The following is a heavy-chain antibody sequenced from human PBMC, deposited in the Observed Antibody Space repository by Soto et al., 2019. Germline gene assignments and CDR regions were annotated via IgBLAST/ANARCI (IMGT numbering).Heavy chain of an antibody. V-gene: IGHV4-30-2*01. Sequence: SETLSLTCTVSNGSVSSGTYSWSWVRQPPGKGLEWIGYIYYSGTTYYTPSLKSRLTMSMDRANDHFSLNLTSVAAADTAVYFCARGHYYYGMDVWGQGITVTVSS. J-gene: IGHJ6*02. CDR2: IYYSGTT. CDR1: NGSVSSGTYS. CDR3: ARGHYYYGMDV.